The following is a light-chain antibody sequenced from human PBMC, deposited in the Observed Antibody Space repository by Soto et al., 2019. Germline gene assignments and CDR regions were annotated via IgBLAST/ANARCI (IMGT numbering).Light chain of an antibody. Sequence: EIVLTQSPATLSLSPWERATLSCRASQSVISYLACYQQKPGQAPRLLIYYASHRATGIQARFSGSGSATDFTLIISSLEPEDFAVYYCQQRSNWPPTFGQGTTVEIK. CDR1: QSVISY. J-gene: IGKJ1*01. V-gene: IGKV3-11*01. CDR3: QQRSNWPPT. CDR2: YAS.